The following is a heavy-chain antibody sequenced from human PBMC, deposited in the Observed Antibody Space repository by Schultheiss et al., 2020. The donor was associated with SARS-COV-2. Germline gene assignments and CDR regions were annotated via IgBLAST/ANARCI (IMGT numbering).Heavy chain of an antibody. Sequence: SETLSLTCTVSGGSISSSSYYWGWIRQPPGKGLEWIGSIYYSGSTYYNPSLKSRVTISVDTSKNQFSLKLISVTAADTAVYYCARGQTGHMPFDYWGQGTLVTVSS. CDR1: GGSISSSSYY. CDR2: IYYSGST. D-gene: IGHD7-27*01. CDR3: ARGQTGHMPFDY. V-gene: IGHV4-39*07. J-gene: IGHJ4*02.